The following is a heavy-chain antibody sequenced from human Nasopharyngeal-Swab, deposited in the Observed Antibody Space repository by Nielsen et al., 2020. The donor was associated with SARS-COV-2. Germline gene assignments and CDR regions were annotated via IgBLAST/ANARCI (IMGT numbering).Heavy chain of an antibody. Sequence: RQAPGKGLEWISYISDDNTIFYADSVKGRFTISRDNAKNSLYLHMNSLRDEDTALYYCARDSELLTNYYGLDYWGQGTLVTVSS. CDR3: ARDSELLTNYYGLDY. J-gene: IGHJ4*02. D-gene: IGHD3-9*01. V-gene: IGHV3-69-1*02. CDR2: ISDDNTI.